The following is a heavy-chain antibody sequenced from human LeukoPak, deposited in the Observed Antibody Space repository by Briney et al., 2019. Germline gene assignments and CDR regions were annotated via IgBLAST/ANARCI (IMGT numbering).Heavy chain of an antibody. Sequence: ASVKVSCKASGYTFTGYYMHWVRQAPGQGLEWMGWINPNSGGTNYAQKFQGGVTMTRDTSISTAYMELRRLRSDDTAVYYCARDRGLWGSSWYFDLWGRGTLVTVSS. CDR3: ARDRGLWGSSWYFDL. V-gene: IGHV1-2*02. D-gene: IGHD3-16*01. CDR1: GYTFTGYY. J-gene: IGHJ2*01. CDR2: INPNSGGT.